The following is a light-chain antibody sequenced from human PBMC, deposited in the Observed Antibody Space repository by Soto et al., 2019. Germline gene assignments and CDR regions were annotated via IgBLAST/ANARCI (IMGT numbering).Light chain of an antibody. Sequence: EIVLTQSPGTLSLSPGERATLSCRASQSVSSIYLAWYQQKPGQAPRLLIYGASSRATGIPDRFSGSGSGTDFTLTISRLEPEDFAVYYCQQYGSSHQPITFGQGTRLEIK. CDR1: QSVSSIY. CDR3: QQYGSSHQPIT. CDR2: GAS. V-gene: IGKV3-20*01. J-gene: IGKJ5*01.